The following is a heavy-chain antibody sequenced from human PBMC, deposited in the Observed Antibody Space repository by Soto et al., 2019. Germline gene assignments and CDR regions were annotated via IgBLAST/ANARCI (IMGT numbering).Heavy chain of an antibody. V-gene: IGHV3-48*03. D-gene: IGHD6-19*01. CDR1: GFSFHTYE. Sequence: GGSLRLSCAASGFSFHTYEMNWVRQAPGKGLEWVSHITAGNSIHYADSVKGRFTISRDNAKNSLYLQMINLRAEDTAVYFCARGYSSGWSRGAYFDYWGQGTLVTVS. CDR2: ITAGNSI. J-gene: IGHJ4*02. CDR3: ARGYSSGWSRGAYFDY.